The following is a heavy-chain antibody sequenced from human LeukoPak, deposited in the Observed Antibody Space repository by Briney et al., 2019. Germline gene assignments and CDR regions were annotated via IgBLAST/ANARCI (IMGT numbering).Heavy chain of an antibody. V-gene: IGHV3-73*01. CDR2: IRSKANSYAT. D-gene: IGHD4-23*01. Sequence: GGSLRLSCAASGFTFSGSAMHWVRQASGKGLEWVGRIRSKANSYATAYAASVKGRFTISRDDSKSTAYLQMNSLKTEDTAVYYCTSTYGGNSDYYYYYMDVWGKGTTVTVSS. J-gene: IGHJ6*03. CDR1: GFTFSGSA. CDR3: TSTYGGNSDYYYYYMDV.